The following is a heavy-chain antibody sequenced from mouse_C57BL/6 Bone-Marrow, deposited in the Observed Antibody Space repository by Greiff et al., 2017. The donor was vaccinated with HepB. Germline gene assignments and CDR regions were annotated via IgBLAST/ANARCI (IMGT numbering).Heavy chain of an antibody. CDR3: ARDRVYYGKWFAY. CDR2: ISYDGSN. J-gene: IGHJ3*01. CDR1: GYSITSGYY. D-gene: IGHD2-1*01. V-gene: IGHV3-6*01. Sequence: DVQLQESGPGLVKPSQSLSLTCSVTGYSITSGYYWNWIRQFPGNKLEWMGYISYDGSNNYNPSLKNRISITRDTSKNQFFLKLNSVTTEDTATYYCARDRVYYGKWFAYGGQGTLVTVSA.